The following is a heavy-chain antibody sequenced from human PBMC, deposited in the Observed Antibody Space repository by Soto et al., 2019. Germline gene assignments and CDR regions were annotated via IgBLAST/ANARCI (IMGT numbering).Heavy chain of an antibody. CDR3: TTDSYSTIIIVRFDY. Sequence: GGSMILSCAAAGFTFSNAGINWVRQAPGKGLEWVGRIKSKTDGGTTDYAEPVKGRFAISRDDSNNMVYLQMNSLKIEDTAVYYCTTDSYSTIIIVRFDYWGHGTLVTVSS. V-gene: IGHV3-15*07. D-gene: IGHD3-22*01. CDR1: GFTFSNAG. CDR2: IKSKTDGGTT. J-gene: IGHJ4*01.